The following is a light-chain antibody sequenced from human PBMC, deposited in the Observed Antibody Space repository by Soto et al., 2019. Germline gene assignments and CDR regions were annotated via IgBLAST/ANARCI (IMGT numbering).Light chain of an antibody. CDR3: SSYAGIYIHVA. Sequence: QSALTQPRSVSGSPGQSVTISCTGTSSDVGAYDYVSWYQQHPGKAPNLMIYDVFKRPSGVPDRFSGSKSGNTASLTISGLQAEDEADYYCSSYAGIYIHVAIGGGTKLTVL. CDR1: SSDVGAYDY. V-gene: IGLV2-11*01. CDR2: DVF. J-gene: IGLJ2*01.